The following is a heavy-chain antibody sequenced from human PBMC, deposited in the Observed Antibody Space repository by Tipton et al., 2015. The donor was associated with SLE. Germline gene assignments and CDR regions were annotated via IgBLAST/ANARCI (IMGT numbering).Heavy chain of an antibody. Sequence: TLSLTCTVSGGSISSYYWSWIRQPAGKGLEWIGRIYTSGSTNYNPSLKSRVTMSVDTSKNQFSLKLSSVTAADTAVYYCARLYSGYDYLRASYYYYTDVWGKGTTVTVSS. V-gene: IGHV4-4*07. CDR3: ARLYSGYDYLRASYYYYTDV. CDR2: IYTSGST. J-gene: IGHJ6*03. D-gene: IGHD5-12*01. CDR1: GGSISSYY.